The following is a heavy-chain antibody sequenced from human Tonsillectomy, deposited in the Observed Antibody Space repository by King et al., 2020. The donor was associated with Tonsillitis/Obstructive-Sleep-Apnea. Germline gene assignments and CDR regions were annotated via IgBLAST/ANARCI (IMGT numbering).Heavy chain of an antibody. D-gene: IGHD2-2*01. Sequence: VQLVESGGGLIQPGGSLRLSCAASWCTVSSNYISWVRQAPGKGLEWVPVIYSGVRTYYAHSVKGRITISRDNSKNTLYLQMNSLRDEDTAVYYCARFDCSSTSCYCDYWGQGTLVTVSS. CDR3: ARFDCSSTSCYCDY. CDR2: IYSGVRT. V-gene: IGHV3-53*01. CDR1: WCTVSSNY. J-gene: IGHJ4*02.